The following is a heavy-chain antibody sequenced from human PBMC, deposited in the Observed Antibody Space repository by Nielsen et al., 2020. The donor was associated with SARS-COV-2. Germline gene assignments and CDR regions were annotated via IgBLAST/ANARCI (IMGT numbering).Heavy chain of an antibody. CDR1: GGSISSSSYY. CDR3: VRIDMATISVDY. Sequence: SETLSLTCTVSGGSISSSSYYWGWIRQPPGKGLEWIGSIYYSGSTYYNPSLKSRVTISVDTSKNQLSLKVNSVTAADTAVYYCVRIDMATISVDYWGRGTLVTVSS. D-gene: IGHD5-24*01. J-gene: IGHJ4*02. V-gene: IGHV4-39*07. CDR2: IYYSGST.